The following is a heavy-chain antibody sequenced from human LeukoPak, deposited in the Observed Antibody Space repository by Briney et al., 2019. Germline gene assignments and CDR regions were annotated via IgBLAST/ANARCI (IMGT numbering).Heavy chain of an antibody. V-gene: IGHV3-53*01. CDR1: GFAVSNNY. Sequence: PGGSLRLSCAASGFAVSNNYMSWVRQAPGKGLEWVSSIFSGGNTFYADSVKGRFTISRDNSKNTLYLQMNSLGAEDTAVYYCAKDFRIVVVVAATTADDYWGQGTLVTVSS. CDR2: IFSGGNT. D-gene: IGHD2-15*01. J-gene: IGHJ4*02. CDR3: AKDFRIVVVVAATTADDY.